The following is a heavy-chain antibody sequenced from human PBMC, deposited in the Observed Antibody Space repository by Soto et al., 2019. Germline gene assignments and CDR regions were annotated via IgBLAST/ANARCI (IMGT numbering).Heavy chain of an antibody. CDR1: GGSISSSNW. D-gene: IGHD3-22*01. Sequence: SETLSLTSAVSGGSISSSNWWSWVRQPPGKGLEWIGDIYHSGNTNYNPSLKGRFTISRDNAKNSLYLQMNSLRAEDTAMYYCARGDYYDSSGPFSDAFDIWGQGTMVTVSS. CDR3: ARGDYYDSSGPFSDAFDI. V-gene: IGHV4-4*02. J-gene: IGHJ3*02. CDR2: IYHSGNT.